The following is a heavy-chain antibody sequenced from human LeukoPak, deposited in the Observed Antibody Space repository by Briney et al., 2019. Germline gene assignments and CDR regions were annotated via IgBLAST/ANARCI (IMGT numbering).Heavy chain of an antibody. CDR2: INHSGST. Sequence: SETLSLTCAVYGGSFSGYYWSWIRQPPGKGLEWIGEINHSGSTDYNPSLKSRVTISVDTSKNQFSLKLSSVTAADTAVYYCARSGIAVAGRYFQHWGQGTLVTVSS. CDR3: ARSGIAVAGRYFQH. J-gene: IGHJ1*01. CDR1: GGSFSGYY. D-gene: IGHD6-19*01. V-gene: IGHV4-34*01.